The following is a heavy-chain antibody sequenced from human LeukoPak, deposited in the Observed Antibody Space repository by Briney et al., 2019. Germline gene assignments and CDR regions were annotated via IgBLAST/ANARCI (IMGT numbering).Heavy chain of an antibody. D-gene: IGHD1-26*01. J-gene: IGHJ4*02. Sequence: GGSLRLSCAASGFTFSSYWTSWVRQAPGKGLEWVANIKQDGSEKYYVDSVKGRFTISRDNAKNSLYLQMNSLRAEDTAVYYCARDGRDLAFGYWGQGTLVTVSS. CDR3: ARDGRDLAFGY. V-gene: IGHV3-7*03. CDR1: GFTFSSYW. CDR2: IKQDGSEK.